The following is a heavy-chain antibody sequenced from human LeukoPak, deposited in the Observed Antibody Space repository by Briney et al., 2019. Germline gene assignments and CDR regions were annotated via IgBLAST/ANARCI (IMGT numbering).Heavy chain of an antibody. Sequence: GASVKVSCKASGGTFSSYAISWVRQAPGQGLEWMGRIIPILGIANYAQKFQGRVTITADKSTSTAYMELSSLRSEDTAVYYCARDRAPDSSGWFHFDYWGQGTLVTVSS. J-gene: IGHJ4*02. CDR3: ARDRAPDSSGWFHFDY. CDR1: GGTFSSYA. D-gene: IGHD6-19*01. CDR2: IIPILGIA. V-gene: IGHV1-69*04.